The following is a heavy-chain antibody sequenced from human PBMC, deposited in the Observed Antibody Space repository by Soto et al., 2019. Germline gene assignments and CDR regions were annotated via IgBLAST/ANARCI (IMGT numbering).Heavy chain of an antibody. D-gene: IGHD2-15*01. CDR1: GFTFSSYA. J-gene: IGHJ4*02. Sequence: QVQLVESGGGVVQPGRSLRLSCAASGFTFSSYAMHWVRQAPGKGLEWVAVISYDGSNKYYADSVKGRFTISRDNSKNTVDLQMNSLRAEDTAVYYCARVGDCSGGSCYQFDYWGQGTLVTVSS. CDR3: ARVGDCSGGSCYQFDY. V-gene: IGHV3-30-3*01. CDR2: ISYDGSNK.